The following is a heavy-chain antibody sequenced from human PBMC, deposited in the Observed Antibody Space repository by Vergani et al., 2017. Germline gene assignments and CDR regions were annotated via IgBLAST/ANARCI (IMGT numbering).Heavy chain of an antibody. CDR1: GGSFSGYY. J-gene: IGHJ4*02. CDR2: INHSGST. D-gene: IGHD3-3*01. CDR3: ARGVGDFWGGSIDY. V-gene: IGHV4-34*01. Sequence: QVQLQESGPGLVKPSETLSLTCAVYGGSFSGYYWSWIRQPPGKGLEWIGEINHSGSTNYNPSLKSRVTISVDTSKNQFALKLSSVTAADTAVYYCARGVGDFWGGSIDYWGQGTLVTVSS.